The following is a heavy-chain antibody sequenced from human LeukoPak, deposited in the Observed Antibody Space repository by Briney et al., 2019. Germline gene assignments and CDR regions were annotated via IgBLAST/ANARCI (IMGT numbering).Heavy chain of an antibody. D-gene: IGHD3-9*01. CDR1: GGSISSYY. CDR3: ARDKTGYDWFDP. V-gene: IGHV4-59*01. J-gene: IGHJ5*02. CDR2: IYYSGST. Sequence: SETLSLTCTVSGGSISSYYRSWIRQPPGKGLEWIGYIYYSGSTYNPSLKSRVTISVDTSKNQFSLKLSSVTAADTAVYYCARDKTGYDWFDPWGQGTLVTVSS.